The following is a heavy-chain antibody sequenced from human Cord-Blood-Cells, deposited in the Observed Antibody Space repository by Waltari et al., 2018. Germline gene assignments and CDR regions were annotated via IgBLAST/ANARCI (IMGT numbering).Heavy chain of an antibody. CDR3: ARGTPANWGLLRAFDI. CDR2: INHSGST. CDR1: GGSFSGYY. D-gene: IGHD7-27*01. Sequence: QVQLQQWGAGLLKPSETLSLTCAVYGGSFSGYYWSWLRHPPGKGLECIGEINHSGSTNYNPSLKSRVTISVDTSKNQFSLKLSSVTAADTAVYYCARGTPANWGLLRAFDIWGQGTMVTVSS. V-gene: IGHV4-34*01. J-gene: IGHJ3*02.